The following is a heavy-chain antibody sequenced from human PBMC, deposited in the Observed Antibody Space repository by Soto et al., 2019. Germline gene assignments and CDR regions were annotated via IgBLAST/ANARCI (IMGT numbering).Heavy chain of an antibody. J-gene: IGHJ6*02. V-gene: IGHV4-59*01. CDR3: ARLNYDILTGRYYGIDV. CDR1: SGPISTYH. D-gene: IGHD3-9*01. Sequence: SETLSLTCTVSSGPISTYHWSWIRQPPGKGLEWIGYIHYSGSTNYNPSLKSRVTLSVDTSKNQFSLKLSSVTAADTAVYYCARLNYDILTGRYYGIDVWGQGTTVTVSS. CDR2: IHYSGST.